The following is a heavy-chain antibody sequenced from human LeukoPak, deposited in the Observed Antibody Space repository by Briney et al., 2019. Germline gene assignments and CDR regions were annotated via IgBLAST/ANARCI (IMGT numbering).Heavy chain of an antibody. CDR3: ARGDGYRALVVD. V-gene: IGHV1-69*13. J-gene: IGHJ4*02. CDR2: IIPIFGTA. Sequence: GASVKVSCKASGYTFTGYYMHWVRQAPGQGLEWMGGIIPIFGTANYAQKFQGRVTITADESTSTAYMELSSLRSEDTAVYYCARGDGYRALVVDWGQGTLVTVSS. CDR1: GYTFTGYY. D-gene: IGHD5-24*01.